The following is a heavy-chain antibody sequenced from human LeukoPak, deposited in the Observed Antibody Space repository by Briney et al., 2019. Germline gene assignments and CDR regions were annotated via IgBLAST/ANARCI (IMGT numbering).Heavy chain of an antibody. CDR2: INTNTGNP. CDR1: GYTFTSYA. Sequence: ASVKVSCKASGYTFTSYAMNWVRQAPGQGLEWMGWINTNTGNPTYAQGFTGRFVFSLDTSVSTAYLQISSLKAEDTAVYYCARDDHSYSSGWHYYYYGMDVCGQGTTVTVSS. D-gene: IGHD6-19*01. J-gene: IGHJ6*02. CDR3: ARDDHSYSSGWHYYYYGMDV. V-gene: IGHV7-4-1*02.